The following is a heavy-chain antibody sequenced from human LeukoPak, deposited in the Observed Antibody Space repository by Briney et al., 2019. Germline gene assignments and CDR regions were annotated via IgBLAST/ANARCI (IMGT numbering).Heavy chain of an antibody. V-gene: IGHV3-23*01. CDR2: FDGNADGT. J-gene: IGHJ2*01. D-gene: IGHD1-26*01. CDR1: GFTFSRSG. Sequence: SGGSLRLSCATSGFTFSRSGMTWVRQPPGKGLEWVASFDGNADGTHYADSVKGRFTISRDSSRNTLFLHMNTLRAEDTAIYYCAKDRTVGASYWYFDLWGRGTLVTVSS. CDR3: AKDRTVGASYWYFDL.